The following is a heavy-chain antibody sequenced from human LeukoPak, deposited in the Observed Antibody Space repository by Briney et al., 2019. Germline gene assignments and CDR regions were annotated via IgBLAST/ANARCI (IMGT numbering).Heavy chain of an antibody. Sequence: GSLRLFCVASGFNFRLYQMSLIRQAPGKGLEWILFITSGDSSVEYADSVKGRFTISRDNDKSSLYLQMNTLRAEDTAVYYCVRDIRYIGSTFYYDLWGQGTLVTVSS. CDR3: VRDIRYIGSTFYYDL. J-gene: IGHJ4*02. V-gene: IGHV3-11*01. D-gene: IGHD1-26*01. CDR2: ITSGDSSV. CDR1: GFNFRLYQ.